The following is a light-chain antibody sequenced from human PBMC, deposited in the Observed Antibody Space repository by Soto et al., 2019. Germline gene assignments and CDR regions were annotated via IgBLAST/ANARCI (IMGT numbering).Light chain of an antibody. CDR1: SSYVGGYDY. CDR3: SSYISSTTLVV. CDR2: AVS. V-gene: IGLV2-14*01. J-gene: IGLJ2*01. Sequence: QSALTQPASVSGSPGQSITISCTGTSSYVGGYDYVSWYQQHPGKAPTLMIYAVSNRPSGVSNRFSGSKSGSTPSLPTSGLQPDEDADYFCSSYISSTTLVVFGGGTQLTVL.